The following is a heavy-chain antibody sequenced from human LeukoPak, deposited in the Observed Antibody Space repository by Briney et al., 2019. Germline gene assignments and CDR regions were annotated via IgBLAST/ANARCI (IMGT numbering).Heavy chain of an antibody. V-gene: IGHV1-69*02. Sequence: SVKDSCKASGGTFSSYTISWVRQAPGQGLEWMGRIIPILGIANYAQKFQGRVTITADKSTSTAYMELSSLRSEDTAVYYCARAPTRYFDWSYAFDIWGQGTMVTVSS. J-gene: IGHJ3*02. CDR3: ARAPTRYFDWSYAFDI. CDR2: IIPILGIA. CDR1: GGTFSSYT. D-gene: IGHD3-9*01.